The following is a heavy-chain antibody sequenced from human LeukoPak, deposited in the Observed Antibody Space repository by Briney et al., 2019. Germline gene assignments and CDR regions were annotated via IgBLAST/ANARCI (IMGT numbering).Heavy chain of an antibody. CDR3: ARVLYYYDSSADFDY. J-gene: IGHJ4*02. CDR1: GFTFSSYA. D-gene: IGHD3-22*01. CDR2: ISYDGSNK. V-gene: IGHV3-30-3*01. Sequence: GGSLRLSCAASGFTFSSYAMHWVRQAPGKGLEWVAVISYDGSNKYYADSVKGRFTISRDNSKNTLYLQVNSLRAEDTAVYYCARVLYYYDSSADFDYWGQGTLVTVSS.